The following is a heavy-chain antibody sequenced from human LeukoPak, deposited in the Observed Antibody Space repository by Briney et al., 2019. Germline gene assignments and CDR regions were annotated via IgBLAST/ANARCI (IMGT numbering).Heavy chain of an antibody. CDR2: INQDGRDK. Sequence: GGSLRLSFSASGFTFTSYWMNWVRQARGKGLKGVAGINQDGRDKYYVDSVKGRFTISRDNAKNSVYLQMNSLTADDTAVYYCARRNLFDYWGQGTLVTVSS. V-gene: IGHV3-7*01. CDR1: GFTFTSYW. J-gene: IGHJ4*02. CDR3: ARRNLFDY.